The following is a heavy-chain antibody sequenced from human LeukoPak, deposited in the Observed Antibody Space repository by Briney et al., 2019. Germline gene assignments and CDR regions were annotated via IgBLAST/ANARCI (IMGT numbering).Heavy chain of an antibody. V-gene: IGHV3-21*01. CDR1: GFTFSNAW. CDR3: VHDYGGLFDY. J-gene: IGHJ4*02. CDR2: ISSSSSYI. Sequence: PGGSLRLSCAASGFTFSNAWMSWVRQAPGKGLEWVSSISSSSSYIYYADSVKGRFTISRDNAKNSLYLQMNSLRAEDTAVYYCVHDYGGLFDYWGQGTLVTVSS. D-gene: IGHD4-23*01.